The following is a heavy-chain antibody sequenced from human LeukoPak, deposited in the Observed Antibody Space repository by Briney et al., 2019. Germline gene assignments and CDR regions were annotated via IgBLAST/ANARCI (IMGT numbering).Heavy chain of an antibody. V-gene: IGHV4-34*01. J-gene: IGHJ4*02. CDR2: INHSGST. CDR1: GGSFSGYY. CDR3: AREPHYYDSSGYPYYFDY. Sequence: PSETLSLTCAVYGGSFSGYYWSWIRQPPGKGLEWIGEINHSGSTNYNPSLKSRVTISVDTSKNQFSPKLSSVTAADTAVYYCAREPHYYDSSGYPYYFDYWGQGTLVTVSS. D-gene: IGHD3-22*01.